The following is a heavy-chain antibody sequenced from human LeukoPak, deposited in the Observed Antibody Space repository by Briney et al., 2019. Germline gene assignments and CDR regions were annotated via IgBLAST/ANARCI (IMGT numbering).Heavy chain of an antibody. J-gene: IGHJ3*02. CDR3: ARLGGAGAAFDI. CDR2: IWYDGSNK. D-gene: IGHD3-16*01. V-gene: IGHV3-33*01. CDR1: GFTFSSYG. Sequence: GGSLRLSCPASGFTFSSYGMHWVRQAPGKGLEWVAVIWYDGSNKYYADSVKGRFTISRDNSKNTLYLQMNSLRAEDTAVYYCARLGGAGAAFDIWGQGTMVTVSS.